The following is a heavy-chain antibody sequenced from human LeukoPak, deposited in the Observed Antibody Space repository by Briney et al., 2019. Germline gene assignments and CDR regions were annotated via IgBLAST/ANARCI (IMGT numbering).Heavy chain of an antibody. CDR2: ISYDGSNK. Sequence: GGSLRLSCAASGFTVSSNYMSWVRQAPGKGLEWVAVISYDGSNKYYADSVKGRFTISRDNSKNTLYLQMNSLRAEDTAVYYCARDDAYFDYWGQGTLVTVSS. CDR1: GFTVSSNY. J-gene: IGHJ4*02. CDR3: ARDDAYFDY. V-gene: IGHV3-30*03.